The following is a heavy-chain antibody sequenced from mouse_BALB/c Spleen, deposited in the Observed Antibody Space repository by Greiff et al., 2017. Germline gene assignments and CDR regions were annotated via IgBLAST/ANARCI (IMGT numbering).Heavy chain of an antibody. D-gene: IGHD1-1*01. Sequence: EVQLVESGGGLVKPGGSLKLSCAASGFTFSDYYMSWVRQSPEKRLEWVAEISSGGSYTYYPDTVTGRFTISRDNAKNTLYLEMSSLRSEDTAMYYCARDYYGSSWDYYAMDYWGQGTSVTVSS. CDR2: ISSGGSYT. CDR3: ARDYYGSSWDYYAMDY. J-gene: IGHJ4*01. V-gene: IGHV5-9-4*01. CDR1: GFTFSDYY.